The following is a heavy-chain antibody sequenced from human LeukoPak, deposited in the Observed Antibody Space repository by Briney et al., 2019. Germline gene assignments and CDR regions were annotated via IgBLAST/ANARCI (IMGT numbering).Heavy chain of an antibody. CDR3: ARGTPSSSGWLYYGMDV. V-gene: IGHV3-48*01. Sequence: GGSLRLSCAASGFTFSTYSMNWVRQAPGKGLEWVSYISYTNIIYYADSVKGRFTISRDNAKNSLYLQMNSLRAEDTAVYYCARGTPSSSGWLYYGMDVWGQGTTVTVSS. CDR2: ISYTNII. D-gene: IGHD6-19*01. CDR1: GFTFSTYS. J-gene: IGHJ6*02.